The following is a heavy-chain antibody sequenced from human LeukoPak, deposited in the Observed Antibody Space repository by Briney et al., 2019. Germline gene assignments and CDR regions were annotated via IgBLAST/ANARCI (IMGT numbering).Heavy chain of an antibody. CDR1: GFIFSNFA. D-gene: IGHD3-10*01. CDR3: GKDVPYGGDY. V-gene: IGHV3-23*01. J-gene: IGHJ4*02. Sequence: PGGSLRLSCAASGFIFSNFAMNWVRQAPGKGLEWVAAISGSGDNTYSADSVKGRFFISRDNYRNTLYLQMNSLRPEDTAVYYCGKDVPYGGDYWGQGTLVTVSS. CDR2: ISGSGDNT.